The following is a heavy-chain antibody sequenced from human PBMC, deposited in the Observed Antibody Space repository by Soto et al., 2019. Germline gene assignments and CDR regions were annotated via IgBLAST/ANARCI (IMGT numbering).Heavy chain of an antibody. CDR2: ISSGSRYT. CDR3: ARGGDILTGYYTLDY. V-gene: IGHV3-11*05. D-gene: IGHD3-9*01. CDR1: GFTFSDYY. Sequence: LRLSCAASGFTFSDYYMNWIRQAPGKGLEWVSYISSGSRYTTYADSVKGRFTISRDNAKNSLYLQMNSLRAEDTAVYYCARGGDILTGYYTLDYWGQGTLVTVSS. J-gene: IGHJ4*02.